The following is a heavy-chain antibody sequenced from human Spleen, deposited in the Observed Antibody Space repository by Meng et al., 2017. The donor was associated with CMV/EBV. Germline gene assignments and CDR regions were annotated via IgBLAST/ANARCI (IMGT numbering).Heavy chain of an antibody. CDR1: GFTFSSYA. CDR3: AKTHRSVATTGDFDY. CDR2: ISGSGGST. D-gene: IGHD5-12*01. J-gene: IGHJ4*02. Sequence: GESLKISCAASGFTFSSYAMSWVRQAPGKGLEWVSTISGSGGSTYYADSVKGRFTISRDNPKNTLYVQMKSLRAEDTVVYYCAKTHRSVATTGDFDYWGQGTLVTVSS. V-gene: IGHV3-23*01.